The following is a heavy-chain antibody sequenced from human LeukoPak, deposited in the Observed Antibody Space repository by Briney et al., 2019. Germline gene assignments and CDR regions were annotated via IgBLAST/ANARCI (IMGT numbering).Heavy chain of an antibody. CDR3: AKGLRFFDY. D-gene: IGHD4-17*01. V-gene: IGHV3-48*03. CDR2: SSSSGSTI. Sequence: PGGSLRLSCAASGFPFSSYEMNWVRQAPGKGLEWVSLSSSSGSTIYYADSVKGRFTISRDNAKNTLYLQMNSLRAEDTAVYYCAKGLRFFDYWGQGTLVTVSS. CDR1: GFPFSSYE. J-gene: IGHJ4*02.